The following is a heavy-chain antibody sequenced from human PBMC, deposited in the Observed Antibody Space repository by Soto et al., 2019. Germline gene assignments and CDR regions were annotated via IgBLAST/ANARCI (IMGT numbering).Heavy chain of an antibody. CDR3: ARAQVIHWPNYFYYRMDV. J-gene: IGHJ6*02. CDR2: IIPIFGTA. Sequence: SVKVSCKASGGTFSSYAISGVRQAPGQGLEWMGGIIPIFGTANYAQKFQGRVTITADESTSTAYMELSSLRSEDTAVYYCARAQVIHWPNYFYYRMDVWGQGTTVTVSS. V-gene: IGHV1-69*13. CDR1: GGTFSSYA. D-gene: IGHD1-1*01.